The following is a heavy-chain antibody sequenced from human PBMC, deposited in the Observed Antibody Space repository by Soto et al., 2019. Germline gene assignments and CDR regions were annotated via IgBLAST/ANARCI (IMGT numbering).Heavy chain of an antibody. CDR2: IYDGGRT. CDR3: ARGPSGDKVDS. Sequence: QVQLQESGPGLVKPSQTLSLTCTVSGGSISTVDYWWSWIRQSPDMGLEWIGHIYDGGRTYNNPSLESRVTRSVDTSQSQLPLTLGTVSAADTAVYYCARGPSGDKVDSWGQGTLVTVSS. CDR1: GGSISTVDYW. J-gene: IGHJ4*02. V-gene: IGHV4-30-4*01. D-gene: IGHD7-27*01.